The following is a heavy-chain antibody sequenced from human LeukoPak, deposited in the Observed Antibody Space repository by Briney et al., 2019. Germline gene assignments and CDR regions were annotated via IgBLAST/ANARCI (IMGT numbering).Heavy chain of an antibody. Sequence: PGGSLRLSCAASGFTFSSFAMSWVRQAPGKGLEWVSAFSGSGGSPYYADSVRGRFTISRDNSKNTLSLQMNSLRAEDTAVYFCAKAGKFGSVRLVYFDFWGQGTLVAVSS. CDR1: GFTFSSFA. J-gene: IGHJ4*02. CDR2: FSGSGGSP. D-gene: IGHD3-10*01. V-gene: IGHV3-23*01. CDR3: AKAGKFGSVRLVYFDF.